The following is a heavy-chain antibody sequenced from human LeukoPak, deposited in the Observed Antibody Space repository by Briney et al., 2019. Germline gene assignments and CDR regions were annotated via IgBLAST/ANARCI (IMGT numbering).Heavy chain of an antibody. D-gene: IGHD1-26*01. CDR1: GASITSGSHY. Sequence: SETLSLTCIVSGASITSGSHYWSWIRQPAGKTLEWIGSIYYSGSAYYNSSLKSRVTISVDTSKNQFSLNLSSVTAADTAVYYCARRYSGSYFPPDDYWGQGTLVTVSS. CDR3: ARRYSGSYFPPDDY. V-gene: IGHV4-39*01. J-gene: IGHJ4*02. CDR2: IYYSGSA.